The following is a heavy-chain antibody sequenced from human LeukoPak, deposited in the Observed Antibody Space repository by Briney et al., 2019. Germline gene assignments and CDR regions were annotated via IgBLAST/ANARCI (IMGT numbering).Heavy chain of an antibody. CDR2: ISYDGSNK. CDR3: AKDKHSGSYRGCIDY. CDR1: RFAFSSYG. V-gene: IGHV3-30*18. D-gene: IGHD1-26*01. J-gene: IGHJ4*02. Sequence: PGGSLRLSCTASRFAFSSYGMQWVRQAPGKGLEWVAAISYDGSNKYYADSVKGRFTISRDNSKNTLYLQMNSLRAEDTAVYYCAKDKHSGSYRGCIDYWGQGTLVTVSS.